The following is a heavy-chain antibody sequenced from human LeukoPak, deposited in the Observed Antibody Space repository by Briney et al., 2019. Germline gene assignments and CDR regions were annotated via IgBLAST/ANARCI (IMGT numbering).Heavy chain of an antibody. J-gene: IGHJ4*02. CDR3: ARPYCNGGSCHDYFDY. Sequence: ASVTVSCKASGYTFTGYYMHWVRQAPGQGLEWMGWMNPYSGGTNYAQKFQGRVTITRDTSISTAYMELRRLSSDDTAIYYCARPYCNGGSCHDYFDYWGQGTLVSVSS. D-gene: IGHD2-15*01. CDR1: GYTFTGYY. V-gene: IGHV1-2*02. CDR2: MNPYSGGT.